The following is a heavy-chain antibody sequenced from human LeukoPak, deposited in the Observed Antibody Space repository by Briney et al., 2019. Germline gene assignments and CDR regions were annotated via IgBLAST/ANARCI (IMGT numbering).Heavy chain of an antibody. CDR3: AKDIGSNRVHYFDY. V-gene: IGHV3-9*01. Sequence: GGSLRLSCAASGFTFDDYAMHWVRQAPGKGLEWVSGISWNSGSIGYADSVKGRFTISRDNAKNSLYLQMNSLRAEDTALYYCAKDIGSNRVHYFDYWGQGTLVTVSS. D-gene: IGHD2-15*01. CDR2: ISWNSGSI. J-gene: IGHJ4*02. CDR1: GFTFDDYA.